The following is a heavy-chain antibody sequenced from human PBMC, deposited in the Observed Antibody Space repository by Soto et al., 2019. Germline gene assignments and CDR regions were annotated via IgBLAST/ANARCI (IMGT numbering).Heavy chain of an antibody. CDR2: IYYSGST. J-gene: IGHJ4*02. CDR3: ARGLTYGDYGGY. D-gene: IGHD4-17*01. CDR1: GGSISSYY. V-gene: IGHV4-59*01. Sequence: QVQLQESGPGLVKPSETLSLTCTVSGGSISSYYWSWIRQPPGKGLEWIGYIYYSGSTNYNPSLTSRVTISVDTSKNQFSLKLSSVTAADTAVYYCARGLTYGDYGGYWGQGTLVTVSS.